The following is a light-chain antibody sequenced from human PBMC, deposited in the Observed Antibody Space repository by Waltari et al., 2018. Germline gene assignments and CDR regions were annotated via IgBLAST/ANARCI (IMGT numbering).Light chain of an antibody. CDR1: QSVLYNSNNKNY. CDR2: WAS. CDR3: QQYYSIPQT. Sequence: DIVMTQSPDSLAMSLGARATINCKSSQSVLYNSNNKNYLAWYQQKPGQPPKLLIYWASTRESGVPDRFSGSGSGTDFTLTISSLQAEDGAVYYCQQYYSIPQTFGGGTKVKI. V-gene: IGKV4-1*01. J-gene: IGKJ4*01.